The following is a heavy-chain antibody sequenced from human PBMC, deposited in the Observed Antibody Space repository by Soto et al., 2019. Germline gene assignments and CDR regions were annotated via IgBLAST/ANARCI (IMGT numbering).Heavy chain of an antibody. CDR2: ISSSSSYI. CDR1: GFTFSSYS. D-gene: IGHD6-19*01. CDR3: ARDNGIAVAGDAFDI. J-gene: IGHJ3*02. V-gene: IGHV3-21*01. Sequence: LRLSCAASGFTFSSYSMNWVRQAPGKGLEWVSSISSSSSYIYYADSVKGRFTISRDNAKNSLYLQMNSLRAEDTAVYYCARDNGIAVAGDAFDIWGQGTMVTVSS.